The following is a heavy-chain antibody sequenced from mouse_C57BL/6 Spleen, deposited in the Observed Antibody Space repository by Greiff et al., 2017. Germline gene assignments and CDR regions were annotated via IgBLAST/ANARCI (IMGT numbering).Heavy chain of an antibody. D-gene: IGHD2-4*01. V-gene: IGHV1-64*01. CDR1: GYTFTSYW. Sequence: QVQLQQPGAELVKPGASVKLSCKASGYTFTSYWMHWVKQRPGQGLEWIGMIHPNSGSTNYNEKFKSKATLTVDKSSSTAYMQLSSLTSEDSAVYDCAKDYDYDDAMDYWGQGTSVTVSS. CDR2: IHPNSGST. J-gene: IGHJ4*01. CDR3: AKDYDYDDAMDY.